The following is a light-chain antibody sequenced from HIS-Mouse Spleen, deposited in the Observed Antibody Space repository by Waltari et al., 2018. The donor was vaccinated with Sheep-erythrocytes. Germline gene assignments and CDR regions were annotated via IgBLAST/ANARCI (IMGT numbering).Light chain of an antibody. CDR2: DVS. V-gene: IGLV2-11*01. Sequence: QPRSVSGSPGQSVTISCTGTSSDVGGYNYVSWYQQHPGKAPKLMIYDVSKRPSGVPDRFSGSKSGNTASLTISGLQAEDEAEYYCCSYAGSYNHVFATGTKVTVL. J-gene: IGLJ1*01. CDR1: SSDVGGYNY. CDR3: CSYAGSYNHV.